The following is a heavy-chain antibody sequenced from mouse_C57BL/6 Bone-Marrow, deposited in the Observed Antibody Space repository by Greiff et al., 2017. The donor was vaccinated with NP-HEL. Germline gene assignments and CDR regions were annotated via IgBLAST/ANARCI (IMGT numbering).Heavy chain of an antibody. V-gene: IGHV1-64*01. CDR3: ARLRGYGSSWSDWYFDV. Sequence: QVQLQQPGAELVKPGASVKLSCKASGYTFTSYWMHWVKQRPGQGLEWIGMIHPNRGSTNYNEKFKSKATLTVDKSSSTAYMQLSSLTSEDSAVYYCARLRGYGSSWSDWYFDVWGTGTTVTFSS. CDR1: GYTFTSYW. J-gene: IGHJ1*03. D-gene: IGHD1-1*01. CDR2: IHPNRGST.